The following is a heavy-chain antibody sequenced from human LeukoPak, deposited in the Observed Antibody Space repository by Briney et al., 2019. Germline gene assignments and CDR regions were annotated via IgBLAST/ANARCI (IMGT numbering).Heavy chain of an antibody. CDR1: GDSMSSYS. Sequence: SETLSLICTASGDSMSSYSWSWIRQPPGKGLEWMGYVYNSGSTTYNPSIESRVSISLDMSKRQFSLNLRSVTAADTAVYYCASDYGSGSYRFDYWGQGIVVSVSS. CDR2: VYNSGST. V-gene: IGHV4-59*01. D-gene: IGHD3-10*01. J-gene: IGHJ4*02. CDR3: ASDYGSGSYRFDY.